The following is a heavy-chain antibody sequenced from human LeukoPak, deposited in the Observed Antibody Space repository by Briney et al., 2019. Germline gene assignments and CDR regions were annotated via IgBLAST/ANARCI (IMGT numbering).Heavy chain of an antibody. V-gene: IGHV4-31*03. CDR1: GGSISSGGYY. J-gene: IGHJ4*02. Sequence: SETLSLTCTVSGGSISSGGYYWSWIRQHPGKGLEWIGYIYYSGSTYYNPSLKSRVTISVDTSKNQFSLKLSSVTAADTAVYYCARGNVDTAMVSFDYWGQGTLVTVSS. D-gene: IGHD5-18*01. CDR3: ARGNVDTAMVSFDY. CDR2: IYYSGST.